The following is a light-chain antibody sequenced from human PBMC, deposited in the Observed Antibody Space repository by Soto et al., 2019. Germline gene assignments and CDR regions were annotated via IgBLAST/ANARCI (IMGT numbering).Light chain of an antibody. Sequence: QSVLTQPPSVSAAPGQKVTISCSGSSSNIGNNYVSWYQQLPGTAPKLLIYDNNKRPSGIPDRFSGSKSGTSATLGITGLQTGDEADYYCGTWDNSLSGGVFGGGTKVTVL. J-gene: IGLJ2*01. CDR1: SSNIGNNY. CDR2: DNN. CDR3: GTWDNSLSGGV. V-gene: IGLV1-51*01.